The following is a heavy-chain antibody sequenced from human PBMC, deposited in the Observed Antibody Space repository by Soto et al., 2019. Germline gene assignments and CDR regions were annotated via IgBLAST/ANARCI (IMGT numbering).Heavy chain of an antibody. J-gene: IGHJ4*02. Sequence: SETLSLTCTVSGGSISSGDYYWSWIRQPPGKGLEWIGYIYYSGSTYYNPSLKSRVTISVDTSKNQFSLKLSSVTAADTAVYYCARTFGYSGYDWYYFDYWGQGTLVTVSS. V-gene: IGHV4-30-4*01. D-gene: IGHD5-12*01. CDR1: GGSISSGDYY. CDR3: ARTFGYSGYDWYYFDY. CDR2: IYYSGST.